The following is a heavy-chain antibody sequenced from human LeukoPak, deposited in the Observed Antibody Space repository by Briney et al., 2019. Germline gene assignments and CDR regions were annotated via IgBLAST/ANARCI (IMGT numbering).Heavy chain of an antibody. J-gene: IGHJ5*02. CDR3: VRLYFEAEIAAGMFDP. V-gene: IGHV4-39*01. D-gene: IGHD6-13*01. CDR2: ISYTGNT. Sequence: PSETLSLTCTVSGDSISTILYFWGWIRQPPGKGLEWIGHISYTGNTYYNPSLKSRVTMSVDTSSNQFSLKLRSVTATDTAVYYCVRLYFEAEIAAGMFDPWGQGTLVTVSS. CDR1: GDSISTILYF.